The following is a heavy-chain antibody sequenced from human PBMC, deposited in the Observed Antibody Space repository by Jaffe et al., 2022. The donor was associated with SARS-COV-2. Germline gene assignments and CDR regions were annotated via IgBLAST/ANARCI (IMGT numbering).Heavy chain of an antibody. D-gene: IGHD1-26*01. CDR1: GDSITSYY. CDR2: VYYTGTENT. J-gene: IGHJ4*02. CDR3: ARELAATTYFDY. V-gene: IGHV4-59*01. Sequence: QVQLHEAGPGLVKPSETLSLTCTVSGDSITSYYWSWIRQPPGKGLEWIGNVYYTGTENTNYNPSLKSRVTISIDTSKKQFSLTLTSVTAADTAVYYCARELAATTYFDYWGQGTLVTVSS.